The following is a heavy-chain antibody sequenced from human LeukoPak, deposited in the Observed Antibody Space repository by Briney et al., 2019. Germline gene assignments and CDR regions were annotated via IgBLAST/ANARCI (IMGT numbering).Heavy chain of an antibody. CDR1: GFTFSSYS. D-gene: IGHD3-10*01. CDR3: ARGPYGLGSYQEYYYYYCYMDV. CDR2: ISSSSSTI. V-gene: IGHV3-48*01. J-gene: IGHJ6*03. Sequence: PGGSLRLSCAASGFTFSSYSMNWVRQAPGKGLEWVSYISSSSSTIYYADSVKGRFTISRDNAKNSLYLQMNSLRAEDTAVYYCARGPYGLGSYQEYYYYYCYMDVWNKGTTVTVSS.